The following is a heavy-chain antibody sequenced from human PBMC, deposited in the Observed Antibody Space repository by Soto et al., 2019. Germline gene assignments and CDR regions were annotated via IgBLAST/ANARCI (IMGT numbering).Heavy chain of an antibody. V-gene: IGHV1-18*04. J-gene: IGHJ5*02. CDR2: ISTSSHRA. Sequence: ASVKVSCKASGYTFTSYAISWVRQAPGQGLEWMGWISTSSHRANYAQKFQDRVTMTTDTSASTAYLELRSLRSDDTAVYYCARDYPYSTSSVYDWFDPWGQGALVTVSS. CDR3: ARDYPYSTSSVYDWFDP. D-gene: IGHD6-6*01. CDR1: GYTFTSYA.